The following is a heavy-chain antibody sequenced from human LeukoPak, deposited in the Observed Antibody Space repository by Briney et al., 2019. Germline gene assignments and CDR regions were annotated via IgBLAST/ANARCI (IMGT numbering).Heavy chain of an antibody. CDR3: AREDYGGNSDGAY. Sequence: ASVKVSCKASGYTFTSYGISWVRQAPGQGLEWMGWISAYNGNTNYAQKLQGRVTMTTDTSTSTAYVELRSLRSDDTAVYYCAREDYGGNSDGAYWGQGTLVTVSS. J-gene: IGHJ4*02. CDR2: ISAYNGNT. D-gene: IGHD4-23*01. V-gene: IGHV1-18*01. CDR1: GYTFTSYG.